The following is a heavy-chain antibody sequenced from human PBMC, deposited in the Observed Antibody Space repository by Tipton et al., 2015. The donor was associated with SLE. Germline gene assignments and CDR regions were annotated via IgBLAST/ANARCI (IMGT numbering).Heavy chain of an antibody. D-gene: IGHD3-10*01. CDR2: IYYSGST. J-gene: IGHJ4*02. CDR3: AGCVITMVQGGNY. V-gene: IGHV4-39*06. Sequence: TLSLTCTVSGGSISSSSYYWGWIRQPPGKGLEWIGSIYYSGSTYYNPSLKSRVTISVDTSKNQFTLKLSSVTAADTAVYYCAGCVITMVQGGNYWGQGTLVTVSS. CDR1: GGSISSSSYY.